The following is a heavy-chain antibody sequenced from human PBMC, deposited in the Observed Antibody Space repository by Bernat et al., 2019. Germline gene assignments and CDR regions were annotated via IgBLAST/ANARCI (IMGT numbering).Heavy chain of an antibody. CDR2: IIPIFGTA. CDR3: ARAGIVVVVAATWSWFDP. Sequence: QVQLVQSGAEVKKPGSSVKVSCKASGGTFSSYAISWVRQAPGQGLEWMGGIIPIFGTANYAQKFQGSVTITADKSTSTAYMELSSLRSEDTAVYYCARAGIVVVVAATWSWFDPWGQGTLVTVSS. V-gene: IGHV1-69*06. J-gene: IGHJ5*02. CDR1: GGTFSSYA. D-gene: IGHD2-15*01.